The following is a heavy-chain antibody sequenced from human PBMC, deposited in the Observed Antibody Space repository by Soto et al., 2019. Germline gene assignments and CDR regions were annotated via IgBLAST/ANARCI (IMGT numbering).Heavy chain of an antibody. J-gene: IGHJ6*02. CDR3: AKAHSRGYYYGMDV. V-gene: IGHV3-30*18. CDR1: GFTFSSYG. D-gene: IGHD6-13*01. CDR2: ISYDGSNK. Sequence: ESGGGVVQPGRSLRLSCAASGFTFSSYGMHWVRQAPGKGLEWVAVISYDGSNKYYADSVKGRFTISRDNSKNTLYLQMNSLRAEDTAVYYCAKAHSRGYYYGMDVWGQGTTVTVSS.